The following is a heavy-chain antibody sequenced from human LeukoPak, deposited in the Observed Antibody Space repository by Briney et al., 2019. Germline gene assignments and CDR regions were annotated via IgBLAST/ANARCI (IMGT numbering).Heavy chain of an antibody. CDR1: GGSISTYY. CDR3: ARGGAARLHFQN. Sequence: SETLSLTCTVSGGSISTYYWNWIRQPPGKGLEWIGYIYHSGSTSYNPPLQSRVTISVDTSKNQFSLNLNSVTAADTAVYYCARGGAARLHFQNWGQGTLVTVSS. J-gene: IGHJ1*01. D-gene: IGHD6-6*01. V-gene: IGHV4-59*01. CDR2: IYHSGST.